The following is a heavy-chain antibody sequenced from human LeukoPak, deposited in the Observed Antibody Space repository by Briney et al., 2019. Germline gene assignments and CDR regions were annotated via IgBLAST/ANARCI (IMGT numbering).Heavy chain of an antibody. Sequence: SETLSLTCTVSGGSISTYYWSWIRQPAGKGLEWIGHIYTTGATHYNPSLKSRVTMSVDTSRNQFSLKLDSMTAADTAVYYCARGRGHIFGLDSWGQGTLVTVSS. D-gene: IGHD5-18*01. V-gene: IGHV4-4*07. CDR2: IYTTGAT. CDR3: ARGRGHIFGLDS. CDR1: GGSISTYY. J-gene: IGHJ5*02.